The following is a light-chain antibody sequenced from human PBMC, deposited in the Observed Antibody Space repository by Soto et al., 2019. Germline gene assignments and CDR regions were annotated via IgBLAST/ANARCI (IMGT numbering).Light chain of an antibody. V-gene: IGLV2-23*01. CDR1: SSDVGSYNL. CDR3: CSYAGSSTYV. CDR2: EGT. J-gene: IGLJ1*01. Sequence: QSVLTQPASVSGSPGQSITISCTGTSSDVGSYNLVSWYQQHPGKVPKLMISEGTKRPSGVSNRFSGSKSGNTASLTISGLQAEDEADYYCCSYAGSSTYVFGTGTKSPS.